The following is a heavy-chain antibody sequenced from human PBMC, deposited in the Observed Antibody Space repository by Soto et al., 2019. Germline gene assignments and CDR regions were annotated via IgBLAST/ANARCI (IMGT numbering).Heavy chain of an antibody. Sequence: ASVKVSCKASGGTFSSYAISWVRQAPGQRLEWMGGIIPIFVTANYAQKFQGRVTITADESTSTAYMELSSLRPEDTAVYYCGLKGGSGSYDPRKFDLWGRGTLVTVSS. CDR3: GLKGGSGSYDPRKFDL. CDR2: IIPIFVTA. D-gene: IGHD3-10*01. J-gene: IGHJ2*01. CDR1: GGTFSSYA. V-gene: IGHV1-69*13.